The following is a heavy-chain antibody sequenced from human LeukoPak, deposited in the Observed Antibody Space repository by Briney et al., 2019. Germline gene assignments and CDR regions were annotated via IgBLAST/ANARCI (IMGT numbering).Heavy chain of an antibody. V-gene: IGHV3-49*03. CDR3: TRTDSSLMWSVGAFDI. CDR2: IRSKAYGGTT. CDR1: GFTFGDYA. Sequence: SGGSLRLSCTASGFTFGDYAMSWFRQAPGKGLEWVGFIRSKAYGGTTEYAASVKGRFTISRDDYKSIAYLQMNSLKPEDTAVYYCTRTDSSLMWSVGAFDIWGQGTMVTVSS. D-gene: IGHD1-26*01. J-gene: IGHJ3*02.